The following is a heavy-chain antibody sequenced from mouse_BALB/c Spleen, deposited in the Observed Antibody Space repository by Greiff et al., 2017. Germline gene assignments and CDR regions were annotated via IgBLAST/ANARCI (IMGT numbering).Heavy chain of an antibody. Sequence: EVKLEESGGGLVKPGGSLKLSCAASGFTFSDYYMYWVRQTPEKRLEWVATISDGGSYTYYPDSVKGRFTISRDNAKNNLYLQMSSLKSEDTAMYYCARAPEGSSSWFAYWGQGTLVTVSA. V-gene: IGHV5-4*02. CDR2: ISDGGSYT. J-gene: IGHJ3*01. CDR1: GFTFSDYY. D-gene: IGHD1-1*01. CDR3: ARAPEGSSSWFAY.